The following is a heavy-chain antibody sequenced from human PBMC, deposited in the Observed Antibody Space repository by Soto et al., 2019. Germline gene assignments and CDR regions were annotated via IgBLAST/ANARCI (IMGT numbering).Heavy chain of an antibody. CDR3: APSECRVADCYSRWYFAL. J-gene: IGHJ2*01. CDR2: IYWDDDK. Sequence: QITLKESGPTLVKPTQTLTLTCTFSGFSLTTGGVAVGWIRQPPGKALEWLALIYWDDDKRYSPSLKSRLSTSKVTSKGQEVRTTATMDPVVTAPYSCAPSECRVADCYSRWYFALWGRGALVTVS. CDR1: GFSLTTGGVA. V-gene: IGHV2-5*02. D-gene: IGHD2-15*01.